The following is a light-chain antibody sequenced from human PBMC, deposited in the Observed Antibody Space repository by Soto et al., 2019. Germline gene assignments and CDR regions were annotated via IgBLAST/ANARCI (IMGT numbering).Light chain of an antibody. CDR1: QSVSSN. CDR2: GAS. Sequence: EIVMTQSPATLSVSPGERATLSCRASQSVSSNLDWYHQKPGQAPRLLIYGASTRATGIPARFSGSGSGTEVTLTISSLQSEDFAVYYCQQYNKWPPYTFGQGTKLDIK. CDR3: QQYNKWPPYT. V-gene: IGKV3-15*01. J-gene: IGKJ2*01.